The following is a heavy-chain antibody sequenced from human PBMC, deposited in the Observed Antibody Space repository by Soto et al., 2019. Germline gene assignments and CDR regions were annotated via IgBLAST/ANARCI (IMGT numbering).Heavy chain of an antibody. CDR2: ISAYNGNT. V-gene: IGHV1-18*01. Sequence: GASVKVSCKASGYTFTSYGISWVRQAPGQGLEWMGWISAYNGNTNYAQKLQGRVTMTTDTSTSTAYMELRSLRSDDTAVYYCARARGYCSSTSCSNFDYWGQGTLVTVSS. J-gene: IGHJ4*02. D-gene: IGHD2-2*01. CDR1: GYTFTSYG. CDR3: ARARGYCSSTSCSNFDY.